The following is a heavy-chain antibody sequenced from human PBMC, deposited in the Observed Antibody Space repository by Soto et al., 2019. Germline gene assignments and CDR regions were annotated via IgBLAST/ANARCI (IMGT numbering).Heavy chain of an antibody. V-gene: IGHV4-59*01. D-gene: IGHD6-19*01. CDR1: GGSISSYY. CDR2: IYYSGST. Sequence: SETLSLTCTVSGGSISSYYWSWIRQPPGKGLEWIGYIYYSGSTNYNPSLKSRVTISVDTSKNQFSLKLSSVTAADTAVSYCARASEQWPKFDYWGQGTLVTVSS. J-gene: IGHJ4*02. CDR3: ARASEQWPKFDY.